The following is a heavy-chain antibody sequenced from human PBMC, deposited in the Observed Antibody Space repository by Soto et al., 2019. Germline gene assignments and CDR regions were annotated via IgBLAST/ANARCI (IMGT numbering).Heavy chain of an antibody. CDR3: ARGLFSSCYDSGGSSCYHVFYYYYGMDV. Sequence: GGSLRLSCAASGFTFSSYWMSWVRQAPGKGLEWVANIKQDGSEKYYVDSVKGRFTISRDNAKNSLYLQMNSLRAEDTAVYYWARGLFSSCYDSGGSSCYHVFYYYYGMDVWGQGTTVTVSS. CDR1: GFTFSSYW. J-gene: IGHJ6*02. D-gene: IGHD2-15*01. CDR2: IKQDGSEK. V-gene: IGHV3-7*05.